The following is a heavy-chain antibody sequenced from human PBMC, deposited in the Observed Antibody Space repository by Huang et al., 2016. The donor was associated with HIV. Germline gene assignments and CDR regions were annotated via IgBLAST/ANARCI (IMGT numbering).Heavy chain of an antibody. CDR2: IIPIFGTA. J-gene: IGHJ5*02. V-gene: IGHV1-69*13. D-gene: IGHD5-18*01. Sequence: QVLLVQSGAAVRKPGSSVKVSCTAFGGTFSSYAISWVRQAPGQGLEWMGGIIPIFGTANYTQKFQGRVTITVDESTKTGYMELTRLTSEDTAVYYCARTAYSYGFRQGYNWFDPWGQGTPVTVSS. CDR3: ARTAYSYGFRQGYNWFDP. CDR1: GGTFSSYA.